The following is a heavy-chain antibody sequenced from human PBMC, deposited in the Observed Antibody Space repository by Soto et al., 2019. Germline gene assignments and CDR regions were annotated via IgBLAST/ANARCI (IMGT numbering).Heavy chain of an antibody. J-gene: IGHJ4*02. D-gene: IGHD1-1*01. CDR2: ISAHNGNT. CDR3: ARGRYGDY. CDR1: GYAFTTYG. V-gene: IGHV1-18*01. Sequence: QVHLVQSGAEVKTPGASVKVSCKGSGYAFTTYGITWVRQAPGQGLAWMGWISAHNGNTNYAQKLQGRVTVTRDTSTSTAYMELRSLRSDDTAVYYCARGRYGDYWGQGALVTVSS.